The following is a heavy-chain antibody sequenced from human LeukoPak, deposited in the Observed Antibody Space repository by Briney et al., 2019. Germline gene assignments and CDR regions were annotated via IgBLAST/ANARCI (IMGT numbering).Heavy chain of an antibody. V-gene: IGHV3-64*01. J-gene: IGHJ4*02. CDR2: ISNNGGST. Sequence: GGSLRLSCAASGFTFSSYAIHWARQAPGKGLEYVSAISNNGGSTFYANSVKGRFIVSRDNSKNTLYLQMGSLRAEDLAVYYCARRAPGFSSGWLDYWGQGTLVTVSS. CDR1: GFTFSSYA. CDR3: ARRAPGFSSGWLDY. D-gene: IGHD6-19*01.